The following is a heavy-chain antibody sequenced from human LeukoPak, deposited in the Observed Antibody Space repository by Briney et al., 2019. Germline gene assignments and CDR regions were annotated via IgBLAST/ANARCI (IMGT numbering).Heavy chain of an antibody. D-gene: IGHD3-9*01. CDR3: ARSSINYDILTGYYGTDAFDI. J-gene: IGHJ3*02. CDR2: ISGSGGST. CDR1: GFTFSSYA. Sequence: GGSLRLSCAASGFTFSSYAMSWVRQAPGKGLEWVSAISGSGGSTYYADSVKGRFTISRDNAKNSLYLQMNSLRAEDTAVYYCARSSINYDILTGYYGTDAFDIWGQGTMVTVSS. V-gene: IGHV3-23*01.